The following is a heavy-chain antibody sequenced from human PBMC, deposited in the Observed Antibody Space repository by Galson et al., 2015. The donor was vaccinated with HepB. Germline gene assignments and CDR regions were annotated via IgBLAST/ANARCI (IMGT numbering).Heavy chain of an antibody. CDR1: GYTFTGYY. J-gene: IGHJ4*02. V-gene: IGHV1-2*02. CDR3: VRYFDWLLPFDY. Sequence: SVKVSCKASGYTFTGYYMHWVRQAPGQGLEWMGWINPNSGGTNYAQKFQGRVTMTRDTSISTAYMELSRLRSDDTAVYYCVRYFDWLLPFDYWGQGTLVTVSS. CDR2: INPNSGGT. D-gene: IGHD3-9*01.